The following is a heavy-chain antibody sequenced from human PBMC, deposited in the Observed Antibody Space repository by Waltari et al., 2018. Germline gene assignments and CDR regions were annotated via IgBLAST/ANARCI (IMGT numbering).Heavy chain of an antibody. Sequence: EVQLVESGGGPVQPGGSLRLSCAASGFPFSGYWMGWVRQTPGTGVKWLANIKPDGSEKNYVDSMKGRFTISRDNANNSLFLQMNSLRVDDTGVYYCAKDSGSAWPPNSFEYWGQGILVTVSS. D-gene: IGHD6-19*01. J-gene: IGHJ4*02. CDR1: GFPFSGYW. CDR3: AKDSGSAWPPNSFEY. V-gene: IGHV3-7*04. CDR2: IKPDGSEK.